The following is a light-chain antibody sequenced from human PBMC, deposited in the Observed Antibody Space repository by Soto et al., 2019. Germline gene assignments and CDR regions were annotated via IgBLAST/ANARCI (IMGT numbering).Light chain of an antibody. CDR1: QSVSSNY. Sequence: EIVLTQSPGTLSLSPGERATLSCRASQSVSSNYLAWYQQKPGQAPGLXIYGASSRATGIPDRFSGSGSGTDLTLTISRLETEDFAVYYCQQYYGSPGITFGQGTRLEI. CDR3: QQYYGSPGIT. J-gene: IGKJ5*01. V-gene: IGKV3-20*01. CDR2: GAS.